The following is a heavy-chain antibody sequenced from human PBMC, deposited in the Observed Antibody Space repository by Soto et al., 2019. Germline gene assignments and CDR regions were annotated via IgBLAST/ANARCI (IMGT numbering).Heavy chain of an antibody. CDR3: ARGASRWYPWCFDS. CDR1: EGTFNSYA. D-gene: IGHD6-13*01. CDR2: IIPSYNTP. V-gene: IGHV1-69*01. J-gene: IGHJ4*02. Sequence: QAQVVQSGAEVRKPGSSVKLSCKASEGTFNSYAIAWVRQAPGQGLEWMGGIIPSYNTPNYAQKFQDRVTITAADSTTTVYMELSSMRSADTAVYFCARGASRWYPWCFDSWGQGTLVTVSS.